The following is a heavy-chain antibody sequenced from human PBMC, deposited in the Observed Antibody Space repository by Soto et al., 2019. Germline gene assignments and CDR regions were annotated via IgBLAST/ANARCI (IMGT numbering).Heavy chain of an antibody. CDR1: GFTFSDYA. CDR3: SKGGRQWLVTSDFNY. V-gene: IGHV3-30*18. Sequence: VQLVESGGGVVQPGRSLRLSCAASGFTFSDYAMHWVRQAPGKGLEWVAVVSHDGRNTHYAESVKGRFTTSRDSSKNTVSLEMTCLRAEDTAFYSCSKGGRQWLVTSDFNYSGQGSLVTFSS. D-gene: IGHD6-19*01. J-gene: IGHJ4*02. CDR2: VSHDGRNT.